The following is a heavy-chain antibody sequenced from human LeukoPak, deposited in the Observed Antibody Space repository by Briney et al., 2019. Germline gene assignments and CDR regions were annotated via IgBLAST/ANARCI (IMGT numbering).Heavy chain of an antibody. D-gene: IGHD6-25*01. V-gene: IGHV3-23*01. CDR2: VRGNGGAT. J-gene: IGHJ4*02. CDR3: AKALGSSDYSFDC. CDR1: RVGFGSCA. Sequence: LSVEARRVGFGSCARRSVRHAQGKGLEWVSVVRGNGGATYYADSVEGRFIVSGDYSKDTVYLQMNSLRAEDTALYYCAKALGSSDYSFDCWGQGTLVTVSS.